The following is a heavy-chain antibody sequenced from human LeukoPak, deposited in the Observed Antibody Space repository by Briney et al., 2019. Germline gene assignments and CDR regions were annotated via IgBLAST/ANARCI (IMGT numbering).Heavy chain of an antibody. D-gene: IGHD6-13*01. CDR3: ARDTYSSSERYYYYYYMDV. CDR1: GGSISSYY. V-gene: IGHV4-4*07. J-gene: IGHJ6*03. Sequence: SETLSLTCTVSGGSISSYYWSWIRQPAGKGLESIGRIYTGGSTNYNPSLKSRVTMSVDTSKNQFSLKLSSVTAADTAVYYCARDTYSSSERYYYYYYMDVWGKGTTVTISS. CDR2: IYTGGST.